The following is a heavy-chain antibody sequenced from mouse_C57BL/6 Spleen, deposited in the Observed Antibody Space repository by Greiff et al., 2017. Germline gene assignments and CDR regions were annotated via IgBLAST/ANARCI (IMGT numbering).Heavy chain of an antibody. J-gene: IGHJ4*01. CDR2: IRNKANNHAT. V-gene: IGHV6-6*01. Sequence: EVQLVESGGGLVQPGGSLKLSCAASGFTFSDAWLDWVRQSPEKGLEWVAEIRNKANNHATYSAASVKGRFTISRDDSKSIVYLQMNNLRTEDTGIYYCTTGSSYDYAMDYWGQGTSVTVSS. CDR3: TTGSSYDYAMDY. CDR1: GFTFSDAW. D-gene: IGHD1-1*01.